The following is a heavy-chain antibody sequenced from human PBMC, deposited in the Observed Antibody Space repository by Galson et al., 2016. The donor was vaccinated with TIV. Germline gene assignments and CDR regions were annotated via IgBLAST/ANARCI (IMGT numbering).Heavy chain of an antibody. Sequence: SLRLSCAVSGFTFSDYYMVWVRQAPGKGLQWVSYISSTAFLTNYADSVKGRFTVSRDNAKDSVFLQMNSLTAEDTAVYYCARGSLDLWGQGTLVTVSS. J-gene: IGHJ5*02. CDR1: GFTFSDYY. V-gene: IGHV3-11*05. CDR3: ARGSLDL. CDR2: ISSTAFLT.